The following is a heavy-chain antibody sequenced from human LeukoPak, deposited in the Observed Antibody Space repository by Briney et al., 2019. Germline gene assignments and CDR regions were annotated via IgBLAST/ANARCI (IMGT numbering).Heavy chain of an antibody. J-gene: IGHJ4*02. Sequence: GGSLRLSCAASGFTFSNAWTSWVRQAPGKGRGWVGRIKSKTDGATTDYAAPVKGRFTISRDESKNTLYLQTNSVKTENTAVYYCTTRHSGYIFDYWGEGALVTVS. CDR3: TTRHSGYIFDY. D-gene: IGHD5-12*01. CDR2: IKSKTDGATT. CDR1: GFTFSNAW. V-gene: IGHV3-15*01.